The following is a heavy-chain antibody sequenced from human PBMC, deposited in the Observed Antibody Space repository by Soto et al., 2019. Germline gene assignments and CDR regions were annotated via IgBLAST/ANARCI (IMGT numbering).Heavy chain of an antibody. D-gene: IGHD2-15*01. CDR2: IYYSGIT. CDR3: ARWLLGYCSGGSCSGNWFDP. CDR1: GGSISSSGYY. V-gene: IGHV4-39*01. Sequence: SETLSLTCTVSGGSISSSGYYWGWIRQPPGKGLEWIGSIYYSGITYYNPSLKSRVTISVDTSKNQFSLKLSSVTAADTAVYYCARWLLGYCSGGSCSGNWFDPWGQGTLDTVSS. J-gene: IGHJ5*02.